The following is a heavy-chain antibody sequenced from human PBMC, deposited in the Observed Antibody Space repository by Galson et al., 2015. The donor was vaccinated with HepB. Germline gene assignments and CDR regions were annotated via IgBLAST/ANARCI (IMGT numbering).Heavy chain of an antibody. D-gene: IGHD3-3*01. CDR2: IWYDGSNK. CDR1: GFTFSSYG. J-gene: IGHJ4*02. V-gene: IGHV3-33*01. CDR3: ACTRYYDFWSGYAPPGY. Sequence: SLRLSCAASGFTFSSYGMHWVRQAPGKGLEWVAVIWYDGSNKYYADSVKGRFTISRDNSKNTLYLQMNSLRAEDTAVYYCACTRYYDFWSGYAPPGYWGQGTLVTVSS.